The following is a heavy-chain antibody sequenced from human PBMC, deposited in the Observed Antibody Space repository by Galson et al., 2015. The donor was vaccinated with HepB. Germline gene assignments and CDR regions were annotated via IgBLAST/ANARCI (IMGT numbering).Heavy chain of an antibody. V-gene: IGHV4-34*01. J-gene: IGHJ5*02. CDR2: INHSGST. CDR3: ARFKVTAHFDP. CDR1: GGSFSGYY. Sequence: LSLTCAVYGGSFSGYYWSWIRQPPGKGLEWIGEINHSGSTNYNPSLKSRVTISVDTSKNQFSLKLSSVTAADTAVYYCARFKVTAHFDPWGQGTLVTVSS. D-gene: IGHD5-18*01.